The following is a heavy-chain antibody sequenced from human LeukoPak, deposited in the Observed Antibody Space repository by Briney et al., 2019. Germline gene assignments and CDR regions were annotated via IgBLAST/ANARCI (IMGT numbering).Heavy chain of an antibody. Sequence: PGGSLRLSCAVSGFTFSSYAMHWVRQAPGKGLEWVAVISYDGSNKYYADSVKGRFTISRDNSKNTLYLQMNSLRAEDTAVYYCARDKSPNSSGWYFWGQGTLVTVSS. V-gene: IGHV3-30*04. CDR3: ARDKSPNSSGWYF. CDR1: GFTFSSYA. D-gene: IGHD6-19*01. CDR2: ISYDGSNK. J-gene: IGHJ4*02.